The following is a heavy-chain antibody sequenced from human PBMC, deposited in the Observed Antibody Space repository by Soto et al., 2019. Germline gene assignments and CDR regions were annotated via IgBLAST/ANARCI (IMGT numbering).Heavy chain of an antibody. CDR3: ARVVLTITRGAFDA. CDR2: ISHSGTS. CDR1: GGSISSSHW. Sequence: QVQLQESGPGLVKPSGTLSLTCAVSGGSISSSHWWTWVRQSPGKGLEYIGEISHSGTSNSTPSLQRRVTLSVDKSKNHFSLTLTSVTAADTAVYYCARVVLTITRGAFDAWGQGTLVIVSS. D-gene: IGHD3-9*01. V-gene: IGHV4-4*02. J-gene: IGHJ3*01.